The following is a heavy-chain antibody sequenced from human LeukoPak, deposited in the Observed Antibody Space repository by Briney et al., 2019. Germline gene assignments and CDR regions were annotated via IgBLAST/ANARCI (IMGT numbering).Heavy chain of an antibody. D-gene: IGHD3-10*01. CDR3: AKDKGFGESSYGMDV. Sequence: GGSLRLSCAASGFTFDDYAMHRVRQAPGKGLEWVSGISWNSGSIGYADSVKGRFTISRDNAKNSLYLQMNSLRAEDTALYYCAKDKGFGESSYGMDVWGQGTTDTVSS. V-gene: IGHV3-9*01. J-gene: IGHJ6*02. CDR1: GFTFDDYA. CDR2: ISWNSGSI.